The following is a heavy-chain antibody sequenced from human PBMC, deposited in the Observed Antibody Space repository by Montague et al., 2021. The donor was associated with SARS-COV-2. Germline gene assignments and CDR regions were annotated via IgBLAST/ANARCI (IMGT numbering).Heavy chain of an antibody. CDR3: AKVGDILTGYSLTNLDA. CDR2: IHSAGRGT. J-gene: IGHJ5*02. V-gene: IGHV3-23*03. Sequence: SLRLSCAASGFTFSHSPMSLVRQAPGKGLDWVSVIHSAGRGTYYADSVQGRFTISRDNLKNTVYLQMNSLRDVDTALYYCAKVGDILTGYSLTNLDAWGQGTLVVVSS. CDR1: GFTFSHSP. D-gene: IGHD3-9*01.